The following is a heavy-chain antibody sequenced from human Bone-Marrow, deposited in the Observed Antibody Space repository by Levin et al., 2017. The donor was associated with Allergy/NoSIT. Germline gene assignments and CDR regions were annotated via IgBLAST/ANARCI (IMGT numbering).Heavy chain of an antibody. D-gene: IGHD6-19*01. CDR2: IKPDGNEK. V-gene: IGHV3-7*03. Sequence: GGSLRLSCAVSGFTFSHYWMSWVRQASGKGLEWVATIKPDGNEKYYVDSVKGRFTISRDNAQNSLYLQMNSLRAEDTAVYYCAREAGWSFDYWGQGVLVTVA. CDR3: AREAGWSFDY. J-gene: IGHJ4*02. CDR1: GFTFSHYW.